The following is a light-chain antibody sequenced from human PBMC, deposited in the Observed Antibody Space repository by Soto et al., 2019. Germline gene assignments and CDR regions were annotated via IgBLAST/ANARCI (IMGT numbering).Light chain of an antibody. CDR3: HQFGSSPYT. CDR1: QSVIRSY. J-gene: IGKJ2*01. V-gene: IGKV3-20*01. Sequence: EIVLTQSPGTLSLSPGERATLSCRASQSVIRSYFAWYQQKPGQAPRLLIYGASSRATGSPDRFSGSGSGTDSSLTISSLAPEDSAVYYCHQFGSSPYTFGQGTKLEI. CDR2: GAS.